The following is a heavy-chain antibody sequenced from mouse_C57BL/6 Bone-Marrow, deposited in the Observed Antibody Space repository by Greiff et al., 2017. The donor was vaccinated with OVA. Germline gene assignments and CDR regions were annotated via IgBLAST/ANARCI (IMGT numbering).Heavy chain of an antibody. CDR3: AITTVVATDFDY. V-gene: IGHV5-17*01. Sequence: DVKLVESGGGLVKPGGSLKLSCAASGFTFSDYGMHWVRQAPEKGLEWVAYISSGSSTIYYADTVKGRFTISRDNAKNTLFLQMTSLMSEDTAMYYCAITTVVATDFDYWGQGTTLTVSS. D-gene: IGHD1-1*01. CDR2: ISSGSSTI. J-gene: IGHJ2*01. CDR1: GFTFSDYG.